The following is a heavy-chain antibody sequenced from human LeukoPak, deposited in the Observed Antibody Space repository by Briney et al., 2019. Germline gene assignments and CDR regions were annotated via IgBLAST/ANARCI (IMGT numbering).Heavy chain of an antibody. V-gene: IGHV3-9*01. CDR3: ARAPDYYGSESYHDY. Sequence: PGGSLRLSCAASGFTFDDYAMHWVRYAPGKGLEWVSGISWNSGSIGYADSVKGRFTISRDNAKNSLYLQMNSLRAEDTALYYCARAPDYYGSESYHDYWGQGTLVTVSS. CDR1: GFTFDDYA. J-gene: IGHJ4*02. D-gene: IGHD3-10*01. CDR2: ISWNSGSI.